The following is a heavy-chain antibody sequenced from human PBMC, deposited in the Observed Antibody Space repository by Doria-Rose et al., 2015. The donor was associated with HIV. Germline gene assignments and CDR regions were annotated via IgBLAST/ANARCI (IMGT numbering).Heavy chain of an antibody. CDR2: IFYTGST. CDR3: ARVLSGTYDY. CDR1: GGSISHYY. V-gene: IGHV4-59*01. Sequence: QVQLQESGPGLMKPSETLSLTCSVSGGSISHYYWSWIRQPPGKGLEYSGDIFYTGSTNYSNSLKSRVSISIDTSKNKFSLRLSSVTAADTAVYYCARVLSGTYDYWGQGTLVTVSS. J-gene: IGHJ4*02. D-gene: IGHD1-26*01.